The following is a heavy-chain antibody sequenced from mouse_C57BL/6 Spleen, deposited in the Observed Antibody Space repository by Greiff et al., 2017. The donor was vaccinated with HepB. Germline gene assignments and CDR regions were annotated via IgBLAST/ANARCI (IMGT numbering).Heavy chain of an antibody. V-gene: IGHV1-69*01. D-gene: IGHD4-1*01. CDR2: IDPSDSYT. CDR1: GYTFTSYW. Sequence: QVQLQQSGAELVMPGASVKLSCKASGYTFTSYWMHWVKQRPGQGLEWIGEIDPSDSYTNYNQKFKGKSTLTVDKSSSTAYMQLSSLTSEDSAVYYCARWSNWDYFDYWGQGTTLTVSS. J-gene: IGHJ2*01. CDR3: ARWSNWDYFDY.